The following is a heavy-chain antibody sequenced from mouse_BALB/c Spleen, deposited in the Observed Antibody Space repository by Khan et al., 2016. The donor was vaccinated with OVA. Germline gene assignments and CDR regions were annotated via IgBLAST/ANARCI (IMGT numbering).Heavy chain of an antibody. D-gene: IGHD3-1*01. V-gene: IGHV1-5*01. CDR3: TRGGYTSFAF. J-gene: IGHJ3*01. CDR2: IYPGNSDT. CDR1: GYIFTSYL. Sequence: EVQLQQSGTVLARPGASVKMSCKASGYIFTSYLIHWVKQRPGQGLEWIGDIYPGNSDTTYNQKFKDKAKLNAGTSDTTAYRELSSLTNVDSAVSYCTRGGYTSFAFWGQGTLVTVSA.